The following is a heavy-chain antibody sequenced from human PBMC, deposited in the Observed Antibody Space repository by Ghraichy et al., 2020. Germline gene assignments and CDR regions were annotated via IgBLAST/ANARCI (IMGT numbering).Heavy chain of an antibody. CDR2: IYTDVSTA. CDR1: GFTFTDYW. CDR3: ASSTVTYYGTAFDY. V-gene: IGHV3-74*01. Sequence: GGSLRLSCVVSGFTFTDYWMHWVRQAPGKGLVWVSRIYTDVSTATDAYSVKGRFTISRNNTKNTLYLQMNSLRADDTAVYYCASSTVTYYGTAFDYWGQGNLVTVSS. D-gene: IGHD4-17*01. J-gene: IGHJ4*02.